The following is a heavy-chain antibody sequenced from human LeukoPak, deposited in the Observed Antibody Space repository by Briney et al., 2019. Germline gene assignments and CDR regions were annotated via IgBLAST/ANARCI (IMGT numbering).Heavy chain of an antibody. CDR1: GGSISSGDYY. CDR2: IYCSGST. V-gene: IGHV4-30-4*08. J-gene: IGHJ4*02. CDR3: ARVPRGYSYGLLDY. Sequence: PSQTLSLTCTVSGGSISSGDYYWSWIRQPPGKGLEWIGCIYCSGSTYYNPSLKSRVTISVDTSKNQFSLKLSSVTAADTAVYYCARVPRGYSYGLLDYWGQGTLVTVSS. D-gene: IGHD5-18*01.